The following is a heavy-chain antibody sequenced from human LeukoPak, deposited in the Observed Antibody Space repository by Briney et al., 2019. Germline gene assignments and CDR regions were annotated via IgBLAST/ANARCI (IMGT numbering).Heavy chain of an antibody. J-gene: IGHJ4*02. CDR3: TTVHGAGPVNFDY. V-gene: IGHV3-15*01. CDR2: IKSRTDGETT. D-gene: IGHD3-16*01. Sequence: GGSLRLSCTASGFTFSSVWMTWVRQAPGKGLEWVGRIKSRTDGETTDYAAPVRGRFSISRDDSENTLYLQMNSLKNEDTAVYFCTTVHGAGPVNFDYWGQGSLVTVSS. CDR1: GFTFSSVW.